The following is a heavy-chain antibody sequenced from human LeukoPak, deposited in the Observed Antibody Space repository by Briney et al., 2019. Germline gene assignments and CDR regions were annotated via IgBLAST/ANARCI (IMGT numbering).Heavy chain of an antibody. CDR3: AKVDSGYSYGSVDY. V-gene: IGHV3-23*01. Sequence: SGGSLRLSCAASGFTFSSYAMSWIRQAPGKGLEWVSAISASGGSTNYADSVKGRFTISRDNSKNTLYLQMNSLRAEDTAVYYCAKVDSGYSYGSVDYWGQGTLVTASS. D-gene: IGHD5-18*01. J-gene: IGHJ4*02. CDR2: ISASGGST. CDR1: GFTFSSYA.